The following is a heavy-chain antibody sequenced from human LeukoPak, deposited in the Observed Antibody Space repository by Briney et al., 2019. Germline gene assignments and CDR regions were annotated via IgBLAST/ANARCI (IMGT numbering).Heavy chain of an antibody. CDR3: SRVLDFWSGYYPYYTDV. CDR2: IKQDGSEK. D-gene: IGHD3-3*01. Sequence: GGSLRLSCAASGFTFSSYWMSWVRQAPRKGLEWVANIKQDGSEKYYVDSVKGRFTISRDNAKNSLYLQMNSLRAEDTAVYYCSRVLDFWSGYYPYYTDVWGKGTTVTVSS. J-gene: IGHJ6*03. V-gene: IGHV3-7*01. CDR1: GFTFSSYW.